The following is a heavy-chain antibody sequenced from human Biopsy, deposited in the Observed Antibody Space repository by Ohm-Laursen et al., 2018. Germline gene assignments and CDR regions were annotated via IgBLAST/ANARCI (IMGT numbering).Heavy chain of an antibody. Sequence: SLRLSCSASGFILNNYGLSWVRQAPGKGLEWVSAIRGSGLTTFYTDSVKGRFTISRDNSKNTLSLQMNSLRAEDTAIYYCTCRYDDSPLWGQGTMVTVSS. CDR3: TCRYDDSPL. D-gene: IGHD4-17*01. J-gene: IGHJ3*01. V-gene: IGHV3-23*01. CDR2: IRGSGLTT. CDR1: GFILNNYG.